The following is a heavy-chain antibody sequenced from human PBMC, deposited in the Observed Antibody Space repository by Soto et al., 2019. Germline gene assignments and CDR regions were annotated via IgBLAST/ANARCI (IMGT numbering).Heavy chain of an antibody. J-gene: IGHJ6*02. CDR2: IDSGRTTI. D-gene: IGHD6-13*01. CDR1: GFRFSSYS. CDR3: ARKAGYSSSWSMDL. Sequence: PGGSLRLSCEASGFRFSSYSLNWVRQAPGKGLEWLSFIDSGRTTIHYADSVKGRFTISRDNAKNSLYLQMNYLRDDDTAVYYCARKAGYSSSWSMDLWGQGTTVTVSS. V-gene: IGHV3-48*02.